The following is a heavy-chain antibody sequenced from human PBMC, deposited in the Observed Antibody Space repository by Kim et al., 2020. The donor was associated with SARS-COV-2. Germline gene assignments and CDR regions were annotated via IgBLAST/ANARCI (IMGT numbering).Heavy chain of an antibody. CDR2: INQDGIEK. CDR1: GFTFTIYC. D-gene: IGHD3-9*01. J-gene: IGHJ6*02. V-gene: IGHV3-7*03. CDR3: AREGTGYYNYYYYYYGMDV. Sequence: SLILSFSSSGFTFTIYCISWVLQAPFNWLDFLANINQDGIEKYYVYSVKVLFTISRDNANNSLYLQMNSLRAEDTAVYYCAREGTGYYNYYYYYYGMDVWGQGTTVTVSS.